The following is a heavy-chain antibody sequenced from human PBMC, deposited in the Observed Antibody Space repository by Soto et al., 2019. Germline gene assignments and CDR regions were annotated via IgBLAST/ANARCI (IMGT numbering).Heavy chain of an antibody. V-gene: IGHV3-30-3*01. CDR3: ARAPPPGLPDPHFDY. Sequence: GGSLRLSCAASGFTFSSYAMHWVRQAPGKGLEWVAVISYDGSNKYYADSVKGRFTISRDNSKNTLYLQMNSLRAEDTAVYYCARAPPPGLPDPHFDYWGQGTLVTVSS. D-gene: IGHD5-12*01. CDR2: ISYDGSNK. J-gene: IGHJ4*02. CDR1: GFTFSSYA.